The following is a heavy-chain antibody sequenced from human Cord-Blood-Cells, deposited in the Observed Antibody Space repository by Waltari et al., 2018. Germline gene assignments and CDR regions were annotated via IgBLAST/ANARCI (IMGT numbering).Heavy chain of an antibody. J-gene: IGHJ3*02. D-gene: IGHD6-6*01. CDR3: AKEYSSSDDAFDI. V-gene: IGHV3-9*02. CDR2: ISWNSGSI. Sequence: EVQLVESGGGLVQPGRSLRLSWAASGLPSDYSAIPWVRQALGKGLEWVSGISWNSGSIGYADSVKGRFTISRDNAKNSLYLQMNSLRAEDTALYYCAKEYSSSDDAFDIWGQGTMVTVSS. CDR1: GLPSDYSA.